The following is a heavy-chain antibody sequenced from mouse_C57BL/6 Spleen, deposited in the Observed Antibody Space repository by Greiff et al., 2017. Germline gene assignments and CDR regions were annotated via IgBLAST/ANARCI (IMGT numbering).Heavy chain of an antibody. CDR1: GFSLTSYG. Sequence: QVHVKQSGPGLVAPSQSLSITCTVSGFSLTSYGVSWVRQPPGKGLEWLGVIWGDGSTNYHSALISRLSISKDNSKSQVFLKLNSLQTDDTATYYCAKPEVITTVVATSHWYFDVWGTGTTVTVSS. CDR2: IWGDGST. V-gene: IGHV2-3*01. CDR3: AKPEVITTVVATSHWYFDV. J-gene: IGHJ1*03. D-gene: IGHD1-1*01.